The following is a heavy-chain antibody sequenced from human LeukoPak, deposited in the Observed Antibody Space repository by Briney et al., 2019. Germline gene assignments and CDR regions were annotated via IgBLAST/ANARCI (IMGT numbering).Heavy chain of an antibody. D-gene: IGHD5-24*01. J-gene: IGHJ4*02. CDR2: IYYSGST. CDR3: ARAISTPGDGYYFDY. Sequence: SETLSLTCTVSGGSISSSSYYWGWIRQPPGKGLEWIGSIYYSGSTYYNPSLKSRVTISVDTSKNQFSLKLNSVTAADTAVYYCARAISTPGDGYYFDYWGQGTLVTVSS. V-gene: IGHV4-39*01. CDR1: GGSISSSSYY.